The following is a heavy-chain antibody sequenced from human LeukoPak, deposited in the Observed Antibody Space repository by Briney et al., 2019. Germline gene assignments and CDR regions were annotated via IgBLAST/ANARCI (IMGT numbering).Heavy chain of an antibody. D-gene: IGHD3-22*01. Sequence: VASVKVSCKASGYAFTSYDINWVRQATGQGLEWMGWVNPNSGNTGYAQKFQGRVTMTRNTSISTAYMELSSLRSEDTAVYYCARGLWYYYDSSGYYPDLGYYYYYMDVWGKGTTVTISS. CDR3: ARGLWYYYDSSGYYPDLGYYYYYMDV. CDR2: VNPNSGNT. V-gene: IGHV1-8*01. J-gene: IGHJ6*03. CDR1: GYAFTSYD.